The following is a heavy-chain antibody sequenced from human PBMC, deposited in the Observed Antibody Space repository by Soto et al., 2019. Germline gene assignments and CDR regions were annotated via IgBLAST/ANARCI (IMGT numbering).Heavy chain of an antibody. Sequence: SETLSLTCAVYGGSFSGYYWIWMRQSPGKGLEWIGEISHSGYTNSNPSLKSRVTISADTSKNQFSLKLSSVTAADTAVYYCAREDTGYGGPMDVWGQGTTVTVS. CDR2: ISHSGYT. V-gene: IGHV4-34*01. CDR3: AREDTGYGGPMDV. J-gene: IGHJ6*02. CDR1: GGSFSGYY. D-gene: IGHD1-26*01.